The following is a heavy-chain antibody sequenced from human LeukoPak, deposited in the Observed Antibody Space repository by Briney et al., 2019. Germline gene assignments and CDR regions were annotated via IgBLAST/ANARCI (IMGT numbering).Heavy chain of an antibody. CDR3: ARSAGYSSA. Sequence: SETLSLTCAVYGGSFSGYYWSWIRQPPGKGLEWIGEINHSGSANYNSSLKSRVTLSIDTSKNQFSLILSSVTAADTAVYYCARSAGYSSAWGRGTRVTVSS. V-gene: IGHV4-34*01. D-gene: IGHD6-19*01. CDR1: GGSFSGYY. CDR2: INHSGSA. J-gene: IGHJ5*02.